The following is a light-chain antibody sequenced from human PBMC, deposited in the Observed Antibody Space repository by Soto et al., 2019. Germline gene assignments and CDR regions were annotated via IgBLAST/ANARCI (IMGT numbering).Light chain of an antibody. CDR1: QDIRNH. J-gene: IGKJ4*01. CDR3: QQYTAYPLT. V-gene: IGKV1-16*02. CDR2: AAS. Sequence: DIQMTQSPSSLSASVGDRVTITCRASQDIRNHLAWFQQKPGEAPKSLIYAASSLQSGVPSKFSGSGSGTDFTLTISSLLPEDFATYYCQQYTAYPLTFGGGTKVEI.